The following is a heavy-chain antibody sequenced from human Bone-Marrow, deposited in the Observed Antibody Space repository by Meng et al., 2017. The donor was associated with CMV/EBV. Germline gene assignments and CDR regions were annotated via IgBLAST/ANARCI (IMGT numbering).Heavy chain of an antibody. D-gene: IGHD6-13*01. CDR2: IYSGGSST. Sequence: GGSLRLSCAASGFTFSSYAMSWVRQAPGKGLEWVSVIYSGGSSTYYADSVKGRFTSSRDNSKNTLYLQMNSLRAEDTAVYYCAKGTSSWYDRFDYWGQGTLVTVSS. V-gene: IGHV3-23*03. CDR1: GFTFSSYA. CDR3: AKGTSSWYDRFDY. J-gene: IGHJ4*02.